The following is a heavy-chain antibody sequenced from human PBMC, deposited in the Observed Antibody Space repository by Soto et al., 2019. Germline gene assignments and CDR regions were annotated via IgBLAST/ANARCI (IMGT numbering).Heavy chain of an antibody. CDR3: ARHVLRYFDWLPYYFDD. J-gene: IGHJ4*02. D-gene: IGHD3-9*01. Sequence: PEALSLTCPSSGCYVSGGSGYLSWIQPPPGKGLEWIGYIYYSGSTNSNPSLKSRVTISVDTSKNQFSLKLSSVTAADTAVYYCARHVLRYFDWLPYYFDDWGQGTLVAVSS. CDR2: IYYSGST. CDR1: GCYVSGGSGY. V-gene: IGHV4-61*01.